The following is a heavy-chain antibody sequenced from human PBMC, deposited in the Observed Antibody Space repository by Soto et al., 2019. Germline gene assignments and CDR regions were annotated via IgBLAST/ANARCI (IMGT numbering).Heavy chain of an antibody. CDR3: ARDFTMIVVITGSGMGV. Sequence: QVQLVESGGGVVQPGRSLRLSCAASGFTFSSYGMHWVRQAPGKGLEWVAVIWYDGSNKYYADSVKGRFTISRDNSKNTLYLQMNSLRAEDTAVYYCARDFTMIVVITGSGMGVWGQGTTVTVSS. CDR1: GFTFSSYG. CDR2: IWYDGSNK. V-gene: IGHV3-33*01. D-gene: IGHD3-22*01. J-gene: IGHJ6*02.